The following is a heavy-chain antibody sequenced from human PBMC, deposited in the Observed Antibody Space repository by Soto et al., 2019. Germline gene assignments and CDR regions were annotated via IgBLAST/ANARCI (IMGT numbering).Heavy chain of an antibody. CDR1: GGTFSSYA. J-gene: IGHJ3*02. Sequence: AASVKVSCKASGGTFSSYAIGWVRQAPGQGLEWMGGIIPIFGTANYAQKFQGRVTITADESTSTAYMELSSLRSEDTAVYYCARVFSGSYSYSPGDAFDIWGQGTMDTVSS. CDR3: ARVFSGSYSYSPGDAFDI. CDR2: IIPIFGTA. V-gene: IGHV1-69*13. D-gene: IGHD1-26*01.